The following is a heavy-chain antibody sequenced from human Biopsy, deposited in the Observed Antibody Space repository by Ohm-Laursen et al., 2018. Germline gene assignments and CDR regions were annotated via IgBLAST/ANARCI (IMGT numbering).Heavy chain of an antibody. D-gene: IGHD1-26*01. Sequence: TLSLTCTVSGGSISSYYWSWIRQPPGRGLEWIRYIYYTGSTNYNPSLKSRVTISVDTSMNHLSLRLTSVTAADTAVYYCARHAPSYSGSYWRYFDLWGRGTLVTVSS. V-gene: IGHV4-59*08. J-gene: IGHJ2*01. CDR3: ARHAPSYSGSYWRYFDL. CDR2: IYYTGST. CDR1: GGSISSYY.